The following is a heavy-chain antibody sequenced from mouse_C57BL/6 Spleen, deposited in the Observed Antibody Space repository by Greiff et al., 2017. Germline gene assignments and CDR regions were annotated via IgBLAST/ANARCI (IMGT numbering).Heavy chain of an antibody. D-gene: IGHD1-1*01. J-gene: IGHJ4*01. CDR1: GYAFSSSW. Sequence: QVQLKESGPELVKPGASVKISCKASGYAFSSSWMNWVKQRPGKGLEWIGRIYPGDGDTNYNGKFKGKATLTADKSSSTAYMQLSSLTSEDSAVYFCAKGSTVVPYAMDYWGQGTSVTVSS. CDR3: AKGSTVVPYAMDY. CDR2: IYPGDGDT. V-gene: IGHV1-82*01.